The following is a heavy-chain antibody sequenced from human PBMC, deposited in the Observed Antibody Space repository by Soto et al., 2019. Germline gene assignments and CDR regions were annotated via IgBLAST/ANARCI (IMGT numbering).Heavy chain of an antibody. CDR3: ARQVCSGGSCYSPFDY. D-gene: IGHD2-15*01. V-gene: IGHV4-59*08. J-gene: IGHJ4*02. CDR2: IYYSGST. Sequence: SETLSLTCTVSGGSISSYYWSWIRRPPGKGLEWIGYIYYSGSTNYNPSLKSRVTISVDTSKNQFSLKLSSVTAADTAVYYCARQVCSGGSCYSPFDYWGQGTLVTVSS. CDR1: GGSISSYY.